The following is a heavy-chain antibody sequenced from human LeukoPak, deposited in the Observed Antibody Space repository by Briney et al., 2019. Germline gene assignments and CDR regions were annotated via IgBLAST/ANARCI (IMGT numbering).Heavy chain of an antibody. CDR2: ISDDGSRQ. D-gene: IGHD3-10*01. CDR1: GFTFSNYA. J-gene: IGHJ5*02. CDR3: ARAYGSGIGSGTTFGP. Sequence: QPGRSLRLSCAATGFTFSNYAIHWGRQAPGKGLEWVAFISDDGSRQHYADSVKDRFTISRDNSKNTLYLQMNSLRAEDTAIYYCARAYGSGIGSGTTFGPWGQGTLVTVSS. V-gene: IGHV3-30-3*01.